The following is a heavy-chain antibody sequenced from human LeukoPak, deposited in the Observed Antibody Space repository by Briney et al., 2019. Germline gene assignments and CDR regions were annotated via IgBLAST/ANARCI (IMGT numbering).Heavy chain of an antibody. CDR2: INHSGGT. CDR1: GGSFRGYY. Sequence: PSETLSPTCAVNGGSFRGYYWTWIRQPPGKGLEWIGEINHSGGTNYNPSLKSRVTISVDTSKNQFSLKLSSVTAADTAVYYCARGIVLMVYASFDYWGQGTLVTVSS. CDR3: ARGIVLMVYASFDY. J-gene: IGHJ4*02. V-gene: IGHV4-34*01. D-gene: IGHD2-8*01.